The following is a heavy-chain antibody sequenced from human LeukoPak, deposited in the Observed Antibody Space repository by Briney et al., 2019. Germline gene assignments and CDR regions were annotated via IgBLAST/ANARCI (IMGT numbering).Heavy chain of an antibody. V-gene: IGHV1-24*01. CDR3: ARDPGHMVLDAFDI. Sequence: ASVKVSCKVSGYTLTELSMHWGRHAPGKGLEWMGGFDPDYGETIYAQKFQGRVTMTEDTSTDTAYMKLSSLRSEDTAVYYCARDPGHMVLDAFDIWGQGTMVTVSS. J-gene: IGHJ3*02. CDR2: FDPDYGET. D-gene: IGHD3-10*01. CDR1: GYTLTELS.